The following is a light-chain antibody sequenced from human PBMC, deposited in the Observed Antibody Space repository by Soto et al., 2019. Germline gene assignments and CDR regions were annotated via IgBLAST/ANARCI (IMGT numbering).Light chain of an antibody. CDR3: CSYAGDDTFVV. Sequence: QSALTQPASASGSPGQSITISCTGTSSDVGSYNLVSWYQQSPGKAPKLMIYEVSKRPSGVSHRFSGSKSGNSASLTISGLQAEDEADYYCCSYAGDDTFVVFGGGTKLTVL. J-gene: IGLJ2*01. V-gene: IGLV2-23*02. CDR2: EVS. CDR1: SSDVGSYNL.